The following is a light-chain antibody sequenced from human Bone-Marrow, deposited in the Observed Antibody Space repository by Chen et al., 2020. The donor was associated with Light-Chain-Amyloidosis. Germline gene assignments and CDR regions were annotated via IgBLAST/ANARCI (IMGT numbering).Light chain of an antibody. V-gene: IGLV3-21*02. CDR2: DDS. CDR3: QVWDRSSDRPV. J-gene: IGLJ3*02. Sequence: SYVLTQPSSVSVAPGQTATIACAGNNIGSTSVHWYQQTPGQDPLLVVYDDSDRPSGIPERWSGSNSGNTATLTISGVEAGDEADYYCQVWDRSSDRPVFGGGTKLPVL. CDR1: NIGSTS.